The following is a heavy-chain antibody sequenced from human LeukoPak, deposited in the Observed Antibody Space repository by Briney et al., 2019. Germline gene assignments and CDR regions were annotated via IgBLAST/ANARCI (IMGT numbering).Heavy chain of an antibody. V-gene: IGHV4-34*01. Sequence: SETLSLTCAVYGGSFSGYYWSWIRQPPGKGLEWIGEINHSGSTNYNPSLKSRVTISVDTSKNQFSLKLSSVTAADTAFYYCARGVWVEWLQGTVHFDYWGQGILVTVSS. D-gene: IGHD3-3*01. CDR3: ARGVWVEWLQGTVHFDY. CDR2: INHSGST. J-gene: IGHJ4*02. CDR1: GGSFSGYY.